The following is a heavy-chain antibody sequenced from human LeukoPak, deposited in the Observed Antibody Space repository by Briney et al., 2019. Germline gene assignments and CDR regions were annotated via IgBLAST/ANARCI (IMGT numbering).Heavy chain of an antibody. Sequence: SETLSLTCAVYGESFSGYYWSWIRQPPGKGLEWIGEINHSGSTNYNPSLKSRVTISVDTSKNQFSLKLSSVTAADTAVYYCARGRLGPDYWGQGTLVTVSS. V-gene: IGHV4-34*01. CDR1: GESFSGYY. CDR2: INHSGST. J-gene: IGHJ4*02. D-gene: IGHD3-9*01. CDR3: ARGRLGPDY.